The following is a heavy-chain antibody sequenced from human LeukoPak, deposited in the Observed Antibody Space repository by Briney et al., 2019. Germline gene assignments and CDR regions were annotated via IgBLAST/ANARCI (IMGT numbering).Heavy chain of an antibody. CDR3: ARAGANTCSGGSCYTLDFDY. CDR2: ISSSSSYI. Sequence: GGSLRLSCAASEFTFSSYSMNWVRQAPGKGLEWVSSISSSSSYIYYADSVKGRFTISRDNAKNSLYLQMNSLRAEDTAVYYCARAGANTCSGGSCYTLDFDYWGQGTLVTVSS. J-gene: IGHJ4*02. CDR1: EFTFSSYS. V-gene: IGHV3-21*01. D-gene: IGHD2-15*01.